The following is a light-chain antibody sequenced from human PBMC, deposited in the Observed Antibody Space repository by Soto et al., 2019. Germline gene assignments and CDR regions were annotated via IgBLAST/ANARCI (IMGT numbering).Light chain of an antibody. CDR1: SSDVGGYNY. J-gene: IGLJ2*01. CDR2: DVS. Sequence: QSALTQPASVSGSPGQSVTISCTGTSSDVGGYNYVSWYQQHPGNAPKLMIYDVSNRSSGVANRFSGTKSGNTAFLTSSGLQAEDEADYYGSSYTSRSTVVFGGGTKLTVL. V-gene: IGLV2-14*01. CDR3: SSYTSRSTVV.